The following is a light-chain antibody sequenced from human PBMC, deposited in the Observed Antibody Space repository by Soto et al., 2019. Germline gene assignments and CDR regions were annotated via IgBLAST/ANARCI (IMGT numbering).Light chain of an antibody. CDR3: QQTNTFPLT. J-gene: IGKJ4*01. Sequence: DLQMTQSPSSVAASVGDRVTITCRASQDIGSWLAWYQQRPGKAPQLLISGASSLQTGVPRRFSGSGSGTDFTLTISSLKPEDLATYFCQQTNTFPLTFGGGTKVGIK. V-gene: IGKV1-12*01. CDR1: QDIGSW. CDR2: GAS.